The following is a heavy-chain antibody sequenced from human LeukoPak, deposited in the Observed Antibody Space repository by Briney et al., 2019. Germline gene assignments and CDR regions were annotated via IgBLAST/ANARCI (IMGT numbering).Heavy chain of an antibody. J-gene: IGHJ4*02. CDR3: ARQIVSGSMGCDL. CDR1: ADTSSVYY. CDR2: FVFNRRCK. Sequence: ASPKVSCKASADTSSVYYIRGGPHAPRQGVGRIGWFVFNRRCKLFAEKFQQRATMARKTSLRTAYMELSRLRSDDTAVYYCARQIVSGSMGCDLWGQGTLVTVSS. D-gene: IGHD2-21*01. V-gene: IGHV1-2*02.